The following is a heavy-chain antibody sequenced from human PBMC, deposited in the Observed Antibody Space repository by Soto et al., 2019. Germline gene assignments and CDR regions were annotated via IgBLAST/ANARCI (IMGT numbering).Heavy chain of an antibody. J-gene: IGHJ4*02. CDR1: GGSVTNSSYY. Sequence: SETLSLTCTVSGGSVTNSSYYWGWIRQSPGKGLEWIGSVYYRGRSYSKSSVKSRVTISVDTSKNRFSLGLNSVTASDTAVYFCVSQRTTVPTQAYFDYWGPGALVTVSS. CDR2: VYYRGRS. CDR3: VSQRTTVPTQAYFDY. D-gene: IGHD4-17*01. V-gene: IGHV4-39*01.